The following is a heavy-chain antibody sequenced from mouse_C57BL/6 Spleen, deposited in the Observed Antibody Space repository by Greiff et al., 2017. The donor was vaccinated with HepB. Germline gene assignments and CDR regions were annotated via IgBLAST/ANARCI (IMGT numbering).Heavy chain of an antibody. CDR2: IDPSDSYT. V-gene: IGHV1-69*01. CDR1: GYTFTSYW. J-gene: IGHJ1*03. Sequence: QVQLQQPGAELVMPGASVKLSCKASGYTFTSYWMHWVKQRPGQGLEWIGEIDPSDSYTNYNQKFKGKSTLTVDKSSSTAYMQLSSLTSEDSAVYYCARSGYSLYWYFDVWGTGTTVTVSS. D-gene: IGHD2-12*01. CDR3: ARSGYSLYWYFDV.